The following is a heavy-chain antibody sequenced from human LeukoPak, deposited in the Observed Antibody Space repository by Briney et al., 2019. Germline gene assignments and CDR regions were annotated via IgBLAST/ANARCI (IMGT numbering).Heavy chain of an antibody. CDR3: AREGYCSGGSCQTNTYFDY. J-gene: IGHJ4*02. V-gene: IGHV1-69*13. D-gene: IGHD2-15*01. CDR1: GYTFTSYA. Sequence: GASVKVSCKASGYTFTSYAISWVRQAPGQGLEWMGGIIPIFGTANYAQKFQGRVTITADESTSTAYMELSSLRSEDTAVYYCAREGYCSGGSCQTNTYFDYWGQGTLVTVSS. CDR2: IIPIFGTA.